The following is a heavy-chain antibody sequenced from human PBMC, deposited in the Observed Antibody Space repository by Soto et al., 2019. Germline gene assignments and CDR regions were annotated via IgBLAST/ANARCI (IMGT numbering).Heavy chain of an antibody. Sequence: LSLTCTVSGGSISSSPYFWGWIRQPPGRGLEWIGSIDYRGTTYYNASLKSRVTLSLDTSKNQFSLKVNSLTAADTAVYFCSRRAPEGFDPWGQGTLVTVSS. CDR2: IDYRGTT. CDR1: GGSISSSPYF. J-gene: IGHJ5*02. V-gene: IGHV4-39*01. CDR3: SRRAPEGFDP.